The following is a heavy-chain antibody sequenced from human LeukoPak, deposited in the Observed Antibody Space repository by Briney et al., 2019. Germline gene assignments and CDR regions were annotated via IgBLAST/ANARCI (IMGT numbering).Heavy chain of an antibody. J-gene: IGHJ4*02. CDR2: ISFDGNTI. V-gene: IGHV3-30-3*01. CDR3: ARSGGLQKFDW. D-gene: IGHD4-11*01. CDR1: GFAFNTYA. Sequence: GRSLRLSCAASGFAFNTYAMHWVRQGPGKGLEWVAVISFDGNTIHYADSVKGRFTISRDNSKNTLFLQMDSLRAVDTAVYYCARSGGLQKFDWWGQGTLVPVSS.